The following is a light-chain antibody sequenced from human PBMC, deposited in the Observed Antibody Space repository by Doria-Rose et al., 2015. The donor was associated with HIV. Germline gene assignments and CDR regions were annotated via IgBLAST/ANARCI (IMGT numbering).Light chain of an antibody. Sequence: DIQMTQSPESLGMSLGERATLNCKSNQSLLYTSKNYLAWHQQRPGQPPKLLIYWASTRQSGFPARFSGSGSGTDFTLTISSLEAEDEAVYYCQQYYDTPSFGPGTTVDIK. CDR2: WAS. CDR1: QSLLYTSKNY. J-gene: IGKJ3*01. V-gene: IGKV4-1*01. CDR3: QQYYDTPS.